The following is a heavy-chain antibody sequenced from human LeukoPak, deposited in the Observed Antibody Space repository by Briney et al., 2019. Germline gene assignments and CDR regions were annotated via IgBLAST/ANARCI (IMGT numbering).Heavy chain of an antibody. D-gene: IGHD3-3*01. Sequence: PGGSLRLSCAASGFTFSSYWMSWVRQAPGKGLEWVANIKQDGSEKYYVDSVKGRFTISRDNAKNSLYLQMNSLRAEDTAVYYCARGGDYDFWSGYYKGDYWGQGTLVTVSS. CDR1: GFTFSSYW. CDR2: IKQDGSEK. CDR3: ARGGDYDFWSGYYKGDY. J-gene: IGHJ4*02. V-gene: IGHV3-7*01.